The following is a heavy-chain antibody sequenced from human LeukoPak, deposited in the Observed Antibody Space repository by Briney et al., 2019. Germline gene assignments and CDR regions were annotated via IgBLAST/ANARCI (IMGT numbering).Heavy chain of an antibody. CDR3: ARVTFYYSNYYMDV. J-gene: IGHJ6*03. CDR2: IYHSGST. D-gene: IGHD4-11*01. CDR1: GGSISSSNW. Sequence: PSGTLSLTCAVSGGSISSSNWWSWVRQPPGKGLEWIGEIYHSGSTNYNPSLKSRVTISVDKSKNQFSLKLSSVTAADTAVYYCARVTFYYSNYYMDVWGKGTTVTVSS. V-gene: IGHV4-4*02.